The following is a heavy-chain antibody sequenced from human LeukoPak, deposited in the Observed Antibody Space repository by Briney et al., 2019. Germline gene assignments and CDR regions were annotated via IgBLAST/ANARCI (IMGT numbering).Heavy chain of an antibody. CDR2: IYYSGST. J-gene: IGHJ6*02. V-gene: IGHV4-30-4*01. Sequence: PSETLSLTCTVSGGSISSGDYYWSWIRQPPGKGLEWIGYIYYSGSTYYNPSLKSRVTISVDTSKNQFSLKLSSVTAADTAAYYCARVHFWSGSAGYYYYYGMDVWGQGTTVTVSS. CDR1: GGSISSGDYY. CDR3: ARVHFWSGSAGYYYYYGMDV. D-gene: IGHD3-3*02.